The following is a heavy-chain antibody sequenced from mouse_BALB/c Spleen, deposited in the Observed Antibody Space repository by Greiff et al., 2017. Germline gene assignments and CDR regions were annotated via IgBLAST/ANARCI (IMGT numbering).Heavy chain of an antibody. Sequence: EVHLVESGGDLVKPGGSLKLSCAASGFTFSSYGMSWVRQTPDKRLEWVATISSGGSYTYYPDSVKGRFTISRDNAKNTLYLQMSSLKSEDTAMYYCPRIYYDYVYAMDYWGQGTSVTVSS. D-gene: IGHD2-4*01. V-gene: IGHV5-6*01. CDR1: GFTFSSYG. CDR2: ISSGGSYT. CDR3: PRIYYDYVYAMDY. J-gene: IGHJ4*01.